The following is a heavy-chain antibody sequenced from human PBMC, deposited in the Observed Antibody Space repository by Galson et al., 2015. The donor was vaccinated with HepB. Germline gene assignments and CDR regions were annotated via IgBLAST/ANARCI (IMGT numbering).Heavy chain of an antibody. D-gene: IGHD2-15*01. CDR2: IYPGDSDT. CDR1: GYSFTTYR. V-gene: IGHV5-51*01. Sequence: QSGAEVKKSGESLKISCKGSGYSFTTYRIGWVRQMPGKGLEWMGRIYPGDSDTRYGPSFQGQVTISADRSISTAYLQWSSLKASDTAMYYCAKHGRGQDRWLPDSWGQGTLVTVSS. CDR3: AKHGRGQDRWLPDS. J-gene: IGHJ5*01.